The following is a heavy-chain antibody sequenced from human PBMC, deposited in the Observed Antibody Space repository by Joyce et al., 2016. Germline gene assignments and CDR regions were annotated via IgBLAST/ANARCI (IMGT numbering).Heavy chain of an antibody. V-gene: IGHV1-46*01. CDR1: GYTFTGFN. J-gene: IGHJ4*02. D-gene: IGHD6-19*01. CDR2: INQMRGGT. Sequence: VHPVQPGAEVKEPGASVKVFCKASGYTFTGFNVHWVRQDPGQGLEWMGIINQMRGGTTYARKFQGRFTLTRDPAANAHYMEMTSLTSDDTAVFYCARDLTGSGGYYFDHWGQGTLVTVSS. CDR3: ARDLTGSGGYYFDH.